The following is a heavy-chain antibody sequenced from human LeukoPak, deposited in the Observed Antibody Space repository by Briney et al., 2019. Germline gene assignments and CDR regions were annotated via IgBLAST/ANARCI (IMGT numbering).Heavy chain of an antibody. CDR2: INHSGST. J-gene: IGHJ5*02. Sequence: PSETLSLTCAVYGGSFSGYYWSWIRQPPGKGLEWIGEINHSGSTNYNPSLKSRVTISVDTSKNQFSLKLSSVTAADTAVYYCARGRGGEGSGSYTSLNWFDPWGQGTLVTVSS. V-gene: IGHV4-34*01. D-gene: IGHD3-10*01. CDR1: GGSFSGYY. CDR3: ARGRGGEGSGSYTSLNWFDP.